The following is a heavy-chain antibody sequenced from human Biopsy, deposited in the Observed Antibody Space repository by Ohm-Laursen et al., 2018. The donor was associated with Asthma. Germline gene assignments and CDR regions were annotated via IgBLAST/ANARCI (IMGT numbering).Heavy chain of an antibody. J-gene: IGHJ6*02. CDR2: STHGGGT. CDR3: ARGSGWSGLDV. Sequence: GTLSLTCAVYGGSIRGYVWTWIRQPPGKGLEWIGNSTHGGGTTSNPSLKSRVTISIDSSKSQLSLKVRSVTAADTAVYYCARGSGWSGLDVWGQGTTVTVSS. CDR1: GGSIRGYV. V-gene: IGHV4-34*01. D-gene: IGHD3-10*01.